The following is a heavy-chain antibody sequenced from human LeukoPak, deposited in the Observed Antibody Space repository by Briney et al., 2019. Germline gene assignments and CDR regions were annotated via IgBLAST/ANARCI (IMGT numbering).Heavy chain of an antibody. CDR2: ISPNSGGT. V-gene: IGHV1-2*02. CDR3: ARDGGYCSRTSCYAPEYYSYYGMDV. J-gene: IGHJ6*02. CDR1: GYTFTGYY. D-gene: IGHD2-2*01. Sequence: ASVKVSCKASGYTFTGYYMHWVRQAPGQGLEGMGWISPNSGGTNYAQKFQGRVTMTRDTSISTASTELSRLRSDDTAVYYCARDGGYCSRTSCYAPEYYSYYGMDVWGQGTTVTVSS.